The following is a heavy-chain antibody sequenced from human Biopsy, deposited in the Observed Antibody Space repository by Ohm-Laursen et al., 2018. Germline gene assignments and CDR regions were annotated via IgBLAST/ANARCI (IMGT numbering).Heavy chain of an antibody. V-gene: IGHV4-59*01. D-gene: IGHD7-27*01. Sequence: GTLSLTCTVSGGSISGYYWTWIRQSPGKGLEWIGYIYYHNGRSSYNPSLKSRVTMSVDTSQNQFSLNLISVTAADTAVYYCARLTGDPSYWGQGILVTVSS. CDR1: GGSISGYY. J-gene: IGHJ4*02. CDR3: ARLTGDPSY. CDR2: IYYHNGRS.